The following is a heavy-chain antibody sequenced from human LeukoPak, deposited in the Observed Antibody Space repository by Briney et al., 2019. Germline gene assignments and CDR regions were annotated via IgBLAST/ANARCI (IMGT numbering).Heavy chain of an antibody. D-gene: IGHD4-17*01. CDR1: GFTFSSYS. Sequence: GGSLRLSCAASGFTFSSYSMNWVRQAPGKGLEWVSSISSSSSYIYYADSVKGRFTISRDNAKNSLYLQMNSLRAEDTAVYYCARVIQRSGDYPEYYWGQGTLVTVSS. CDR3: ARVIQRSGDYPEYY. CDR2: ISSSSSYI. J-gene: IGHJ4*02. V-gene: IGHV3-21*01.